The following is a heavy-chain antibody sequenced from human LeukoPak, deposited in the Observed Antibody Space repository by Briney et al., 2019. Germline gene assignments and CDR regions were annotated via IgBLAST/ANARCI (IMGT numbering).Heavy chain of an antibody. V-gene: IGHV1-2*02. CDR1: AYTFTGYY. CDR3: ARWVASPSSGWFYP. D-gene: IGHD3-22*01. CDR2: ISPNNGDT. Sequence: GASVKVSCKASAYTFTGYYVHWVRQAPGQGLEWMGWISPNNGDTNYVQKFQGRVTMTRDTSISTAYMDLSSLRSDDTAVYYCARWVASPSSGWFYPWGQGTLVTVSS. J-gene: IGHJ5*02.